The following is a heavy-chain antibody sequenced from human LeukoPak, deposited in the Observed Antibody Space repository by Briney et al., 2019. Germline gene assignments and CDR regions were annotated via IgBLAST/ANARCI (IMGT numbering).Heavy chain of an antibody. D-gene: IGHD4/OR15-4a*01. CDR3: ARSMYGEGRRIIDFDY. V-gene: IGHV3-72*01. CDR1: GFTFSDHY. Sequence: PGGSLRLSCAASGFTFSDHYIDWVRQAPGQGLEWVASTRNKVNSYTTAYAASVTGRFTVSRDDSSNSVYLQMNSLKIEDTAVYYCARSMYGEGRRIIDFDYWGQGSLLTVSS. J-gene: IGHJ4*02. CDR2: TRNKVNSYTT.